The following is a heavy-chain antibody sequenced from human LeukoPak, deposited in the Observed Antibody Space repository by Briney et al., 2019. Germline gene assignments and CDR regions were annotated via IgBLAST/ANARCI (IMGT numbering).Heavy chain of an antibody. V-gene: IGHV3-21*04. Sequence: GGSLRLSCAVSGFTVSSNYMGWVRQAPGKGLEWVSSISSSSSYIYYADSVKGRFTISRDNAKNSLYLQMNSLRAEDTAVYYCARETGYAYGRAPLDYWGQGTLVTVSS. CDR3: ARETGYAYGRAPLDY. J-gene: IGHJ4*02. CDR1: GFTVSSNY. CDR2: ISSSSSYI. D-gene: IGHD5-18*01.